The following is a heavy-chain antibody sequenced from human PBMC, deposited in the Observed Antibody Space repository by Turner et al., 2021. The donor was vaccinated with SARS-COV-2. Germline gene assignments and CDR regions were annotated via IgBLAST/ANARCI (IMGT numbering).Heavy chain of an antibody. CDR3: ARSSTSSNRFDY. CDR2: IYNSVNT. D-gene: IGHD6-13*01. Sequence: QVQLQESGPGLVKPSQTLSLTCTVSGGSISSGGYYWSWIRQHPGKGLEWIGYIYNSVNTYYTPSLKSRVTISVDSSKNQFSLKLSSVTAADTAVYFCARSSTSSNRFDYRGQGTLVTVSS. CDR1: GGSISSGGYY. V-gene: IGHV4-31*03. J-gene: IGHJ4*02.